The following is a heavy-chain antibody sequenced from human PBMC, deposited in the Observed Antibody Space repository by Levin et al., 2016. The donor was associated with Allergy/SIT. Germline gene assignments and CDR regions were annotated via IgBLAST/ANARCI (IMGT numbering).Heavy chain of an antibody. D-gene: IGHD3-22*01. CDR3: ARTLGTLEYYYDSSGYAYFDY. Sequence: WIRQPPGKALEWLALIDWDDDKYYSTSLKTRLTISKDTSKNQVVLTMTNMDPVDTATYYCARTLGTLEYYYDSSGYAYFDYWGQGTLVTVSS. CDR2: IDWDDDK. J-gene: IGHJ4*02. V-gene: IGHV2-70*01.